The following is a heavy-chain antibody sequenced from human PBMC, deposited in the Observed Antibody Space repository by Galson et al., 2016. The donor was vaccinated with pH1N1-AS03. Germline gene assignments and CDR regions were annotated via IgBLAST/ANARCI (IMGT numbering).Heavy chain of an antibody. Sequence: TLSLTCTVSGGSISSSAYYWGWIRQPPGKGLEWIGSLYYGGSTYYNPSLKTRVTISVATSKNHFSLKLNSVTAADTAVYYCAAPYYDSSDDGGYFDLWGQGTLVTVSS. CDR3: AAPYYDSSDDGGYFDL. CDR2: LYYGGST. V-gene: IGHV4-39*07. J-gene: IGHJ1*01. D-gene: IGHD3-22*01. CDR1: GGSISSSAYY.